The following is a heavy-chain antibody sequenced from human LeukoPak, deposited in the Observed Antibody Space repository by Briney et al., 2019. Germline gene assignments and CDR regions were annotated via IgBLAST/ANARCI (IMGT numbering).Heavy chain of an antibody. V-gene: IGHV1-46*01. J-gene: IGHJ4*02. CDR1: GYTFTSYY. CDR2: INPSGGST. D-gene: IGHD3-10*01. Sequence: ASVKVSCKASGYTFTSYYMHWVRQAPGQGLEWMGIINPSGGSTSYAQKFQGRVTMTRDMSTSTVYMELSSLRSEDTAVYYCARFIYGPGGLDYWGQGTLVTVSS. CDR3: ARFIYGPGGLDY.